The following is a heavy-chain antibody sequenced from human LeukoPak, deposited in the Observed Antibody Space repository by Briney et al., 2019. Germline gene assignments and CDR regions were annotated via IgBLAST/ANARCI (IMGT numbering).Heavy chain of an antibody. J-gene: IGHJ3*01. CDR3: VTETSGYGAFDV. Sequence: PGGSLRLSCAASGFSFSNYGMHWVRQAPGKGLEWVAFIQYAGTTKSYVDSVKGRFTISRDNSKNTLYLQMNNLRAEDTAVYCCVTETSGYGAFDVWGQGTLVTVSS. CDR1: GFSFSNYG. D-gene: IGHD3-3*01. V-gene: IGHV3-30*02. CDR2: IQYAGTTK.